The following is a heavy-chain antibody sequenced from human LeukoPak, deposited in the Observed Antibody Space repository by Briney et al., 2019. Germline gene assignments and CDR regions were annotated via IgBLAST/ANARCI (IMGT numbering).Heavy chain of an antibody. D-gene: IGHD3-22*01. CDR3: ARHGVGYYYDSSAYSY. V-gene: IGHV4-30-2*03. J-gene: IGHJ4*02. CDR1: GFSLSTSGMC. CDR2: INHSGST. Sequence: LVNPTQTLTLTCTFSGFSLSTSGMCVSWIRQPPGKALEWLGEINHSGSTNYNPSLKSRVTISVDTSKNQFSLKLSSVTAADTAVYYCARHGVGYYYDSSAYSYWGQGTLVTVSS.